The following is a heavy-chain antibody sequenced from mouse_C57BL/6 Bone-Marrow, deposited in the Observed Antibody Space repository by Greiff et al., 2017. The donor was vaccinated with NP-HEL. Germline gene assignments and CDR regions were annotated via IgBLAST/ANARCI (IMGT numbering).Heavy chain of an antibody. CDR3: ATYYYGPENFFDY. Sequence: VQLQQSGAELVKPGASVKLSCTASGFNIKDYYMHWVKQRTEQGLEWIGRIDPEDGETKYVPKFQGKATITADTSSNTAYLQLSSLTSEDTAVYYCATYYYGPENFFDYWGQGTTLTVSS. CDR1: GFNIKDYY. J-gene: IGHJ2*01. D-gene: IGHD1-1*01. CDR2: IDPEDGET. V-gene: IGHV14-2*01.